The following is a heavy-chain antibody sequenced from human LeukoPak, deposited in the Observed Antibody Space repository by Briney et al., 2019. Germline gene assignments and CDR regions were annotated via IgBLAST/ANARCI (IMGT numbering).Heavy chain of an antibody. CDR3: AREAAKPYDFWSGTNWFDP. D-gene: IGHD3-3*01. CDR2: IIPIFGIA. V-gene: IGHV1-69*04. CDR1: GGTFSSYA. Sequence: ASVKVSCKASGGTFSSYAISWVRQAPGQGLEWMGRIIPIFGIANYAQKSQGRVTITADKSTSTAYMELSSLRSEDTAVYYCAREAAKPYDFWSGTNWFDPWGQGTLVTVSS. J-gene: IGHJ5*02.